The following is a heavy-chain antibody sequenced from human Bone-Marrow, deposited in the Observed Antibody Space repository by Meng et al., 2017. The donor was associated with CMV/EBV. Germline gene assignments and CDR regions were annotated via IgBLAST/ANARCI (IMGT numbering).Heavy chain of an antibody. Sequence: GGSLRLSCAASGFTFSSYSMNWVRQAPGKGLEWVSSISSSGSTIYYADSVKGRFTISRDNAKNSLYLQMSGLRAEDTALYYCAKKWGYYDSSGHYFNSWGQGPLVPVSS. CDR2: ISSSGSTI. CDR1: GFTFSSYS. V-gene: IGHV3-21*04. J-gene: IGHJ4*02. CDR3: AKKWGYYDSSGHYFNS. D-gene: IGHD3-22*01.